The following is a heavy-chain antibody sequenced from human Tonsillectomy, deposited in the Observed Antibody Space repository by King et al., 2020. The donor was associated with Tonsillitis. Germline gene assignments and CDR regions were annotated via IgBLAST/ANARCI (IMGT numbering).Heavy chain of an antibody. CDR3: ARGNYYYGSGSYYNHYYMDV. J-gene: IGHJ6*03. Sequence: VQLVESGGGLVQPGGSLRLSCAASGFTFSSYWMHWVRQAPGKGLVWVSRINSDGSSTSYADSVKGRFTISRDNAKNTLYLQMNSLRAEDTAVYYCARGNYYYGSGSYYNHYYMDVWVKGTTVTVSS. V-gene: IGHV3-74*01. CDR1: GFTFSSYW. D-gene: IGHD3-10*01. CDR2: INSDGSST.